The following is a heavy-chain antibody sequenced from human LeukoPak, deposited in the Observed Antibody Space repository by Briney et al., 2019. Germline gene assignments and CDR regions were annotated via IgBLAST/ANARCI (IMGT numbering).Heavy chain of an antibody. J-gene: IGHJ4*02. D-gene: IGHD6-6*01. V-gene: IGHV4-38-2*01. CDR2: MFHSGSI. CDR3: ARSGAAAPRIFDY. CDR1: GYSISSGYY. Sequence: SETLSLTCAVSGYSISSGYYWGWIRQPTGKGLEWIGSMFHSGSIYYNPSLKSRVAISVDTSKNQFSLKLSSVTAADTAVYYCARSGAAAPRIFDYWGQGTLVTVSS.